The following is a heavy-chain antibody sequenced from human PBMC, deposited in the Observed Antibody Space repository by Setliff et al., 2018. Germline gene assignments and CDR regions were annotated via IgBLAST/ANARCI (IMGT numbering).Heavy chain of an antibody. D-gene: IGHD1-1*01. V-gene: IGHV4-4*02. CDR1: GASINSLSW. CDR2: IYHGGKT. J-gene: IGHJ4*02. Sequence: PSETLSLTCAVSGASINSLSWWSWVRQPPGKGPEWIGKIYHGGKTYYNTSLESRLTISVDTSKNQFSLRLNSVTASDTAVYYCATTGTYRYFDYWGQGTLVTVSS. CDR3: ATTGTYRYFDY.